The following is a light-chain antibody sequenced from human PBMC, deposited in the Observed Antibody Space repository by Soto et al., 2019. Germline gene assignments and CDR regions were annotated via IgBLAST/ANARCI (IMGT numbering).Light chain of an antibody. CDR2: GAS. V-gene: IGKV3-20*01. Sequence: EIVLTQSPGTLSLSPGERATLSCRAGQSVSSNYLAWYQQKPGQAPRLLIYGASSRATCIPDRFSGSGSGTDFTLTSSRLEPEDFAVYYWQQYGSSLYTFVQGTKLEIK. CDR1: QSVSSNY. CDR3: QQYGSSLYT. J-gene: IGKJ2*01.